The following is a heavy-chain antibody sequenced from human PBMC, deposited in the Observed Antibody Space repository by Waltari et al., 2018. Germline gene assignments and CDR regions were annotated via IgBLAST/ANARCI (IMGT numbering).Heavy chain of an antibody. CDR2: IKYGGTEK. D-gene: IGHD6-6*01. CDR3: TKNVRPDY. J-gene: IGHJ4*02. Sequence: EVQLVESGGGLVQPGGSLRLSCTASGFTFSRFYLSWFRQAPGKGLEWVANIKYGGTEKNYVDSVTGRFTISRDDAKNSLYLQMNSLRAEDTAVYYCTKNVRPDYWGQGTLVTVSS. CDR1: GFTFSRFY. V-gene: IGHV3-7*01.